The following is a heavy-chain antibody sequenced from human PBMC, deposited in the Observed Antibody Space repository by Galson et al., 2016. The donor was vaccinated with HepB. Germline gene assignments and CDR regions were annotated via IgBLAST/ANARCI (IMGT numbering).Heavy chain of an antibody. CDR3: ARDLRGTLGYFDY. D-gene: IGHD3-16*01. CDR2: ISRTSSLT. Sequence: SLRLSCAASGITFSDYYMSWIRQAPGKGLEWVSYISRTSSLTKYADSVRGRFTISRDNAKNSLYLQMNSLRVEDTAVYYCARDLRGTLGYFDYWGQGTLVTVSS. CDR1: GITFSDYY. J-gene: IGHJ4*02. V-gene: IGHV3-11*06.